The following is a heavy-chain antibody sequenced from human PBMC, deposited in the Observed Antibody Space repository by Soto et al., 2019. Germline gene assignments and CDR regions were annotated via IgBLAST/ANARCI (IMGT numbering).Heavy chain of an antibody. V-gene: IGHV1-69*06. CDR1: GGTFISYA. Sequence: SLKVACKASGGTFISYAISWVRQAPGQGLEWMGGIIPIFGTANYAQKFQGRVTITADKSTSTAYMELSSLRSEDTAVYYCARETESITGTAYYFDYWGQGTLVTVSS. J-gene: IGHJ4*02. CDR2: IIPIFGTA. CDR3: ARETESITGTAYYFDY. D-gene: IGHD1-7*01.